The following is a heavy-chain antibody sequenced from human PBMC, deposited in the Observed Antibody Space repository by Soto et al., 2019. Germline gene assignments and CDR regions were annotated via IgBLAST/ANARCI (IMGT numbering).Heavy chain of an antibody. V-gene: IGHV1-2*04. D-gene: IGHD6-19*01. CDR3: ARDKAVAGTFHYGMDV. J-gene: IGHJ6*02. CDR1: GYTFTGYY. CDR2: INPNSGGT. Sequence: ASVQVSCKASGYTFTGYYMHWVRQAPGQGLEWMGWINPNSGGTNYAQKFQGWVTMTRDTSISTAYMELSRLRSDGTAVYYCARDKAVAGTFHYGMDVWGQGTTVTVSS.